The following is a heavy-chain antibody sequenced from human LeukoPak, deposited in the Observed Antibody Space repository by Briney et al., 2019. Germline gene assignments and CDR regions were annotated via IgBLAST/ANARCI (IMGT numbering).Heavy chain of an antibody. CDR1: GLTFSSYE. J-gene: IGHJ4*02. CDR2: ISSSGTTI. CDR3: VRDGSYSDY. D-gene: IGHD1-26*01. V-gene: IGHV3-48*03. Sequence: EGSLRLSCVGSGLTFSSYEMIWVRQAPGKGLAWVSYISSSGTTILYADSVKGRFTISRDNAKNSLYLQMNSLRVEDTAIYYCVRDGSYSDYWGQGTLVTVSS.